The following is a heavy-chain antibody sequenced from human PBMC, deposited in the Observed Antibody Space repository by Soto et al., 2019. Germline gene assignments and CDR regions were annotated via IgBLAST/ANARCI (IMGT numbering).Heavy chain of an antibody. Sequence: QVQLQQWGAGLLKPSETLTLTCTVYGGSLSGNYWSWISQPPGMGLEWIGEISHSGSGTNYNPSLKSRVTISVDTSKNQISLKLSSVTAADTAMYYCARGHLPGGNTFYYDYWGQGTLVSVSS. CDR1: GGSLSGNY. CDR3: ARGHLPGGNTFYYDY. CDR2: ISHSGSGT. J-gene: IGHJ4*02. D-gene: IGHD2-15*01. V-gene: IGHV4-34*01.